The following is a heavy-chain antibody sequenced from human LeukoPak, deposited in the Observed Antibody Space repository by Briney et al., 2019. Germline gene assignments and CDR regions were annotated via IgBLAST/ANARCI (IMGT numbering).Heavy chain of an antibody. Sequence: SETLSLTCTVSGGSISSYYWSWIRQPPEKGLEWIGYIYYSGSTNYNPSLKSRVTISVDTSKNQFSLKLSSVTAADTAVYYCAREIPPDAFDIWGQGTMVTVSS. D-gene: IGHD2-21*01. V-gene: IGHV4-59*01. CDR1: GGSISSYY. CDR3: AREIPPDAFDI. CDR2: IYYSGST. J-gene: IGHJ3*02.